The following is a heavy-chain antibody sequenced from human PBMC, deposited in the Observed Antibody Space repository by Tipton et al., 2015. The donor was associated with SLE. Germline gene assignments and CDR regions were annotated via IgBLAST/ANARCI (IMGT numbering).Heavy chain of an antibody. D-gene: IGHD5-18*01. J-gene: IGHJ4*02. Sequence: TLSLTCTVSGGSISSYYWSWIRLPAGKGLEWIGRVYFGGSTNYNPSLKSRVTISVDTSKNQFSLILTYVTAADTAVYFCARRQLCLDWSQGTLVTVSS. CDR1: GGSISSYY. CDR2: VYFGGST. CDR3: ARRQLCLD. V-gene: IGHV4-4*07.